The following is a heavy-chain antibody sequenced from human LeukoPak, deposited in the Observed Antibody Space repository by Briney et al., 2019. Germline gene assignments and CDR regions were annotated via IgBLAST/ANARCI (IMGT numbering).Heavy chain of an antibody. CDR3: ARGGYYGSGNDFRFDP. CDR2: INHSGST. V-gene: IGHV4-38-2*02. D-gene: IGHD3-10*01. J-gene: IGHJ5*02. CDR1: GYSISSGYY. Sequence: SETLSLTCTVSGYSISSGYYWSWIRQPPGKGLEWIGEINHSGSTNYNPSLKSRVTISVDTSKNQFSLKLNSVTAADTAVYYCARGGYYGSGNDFRFDPWGQGTLVTVSS.